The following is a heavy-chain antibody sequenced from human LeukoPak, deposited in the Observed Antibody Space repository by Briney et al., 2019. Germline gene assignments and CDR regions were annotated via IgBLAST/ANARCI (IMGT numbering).Heavy chain of an antibody. CDR3: ATSHDSAGND. CDR1: GFAFSDLS. V-gene: IGHV3-7*01. D-gene: IGHD2-15*01. Sequence: GGSLRLSCAASGFAFSDLSMSWVRQAPGKGLEWVANIRHDGNAKNYVPSVRGRFTISRDNAKNSLYLQMNSLTVEDTAVYYCATSHDSAGNDWGQGTLVTVSS. J-gene: IGHJ4*02. CDR2: IRHDGNAK.